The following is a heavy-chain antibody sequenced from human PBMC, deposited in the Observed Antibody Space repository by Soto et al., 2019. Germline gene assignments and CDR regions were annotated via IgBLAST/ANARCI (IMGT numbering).Heavy chain of an antibody. V-gene: IGHV1-18*01. Sequence: QVQLVQSGPEVKKPGASVKVSCKASGYSFTSYGITWVRQAPGQGLEWMGWISPYNHNTFYGQRLRGRVTLTSDTSTTTVYLDLRRLRSDDSDIYSCARDPCLDRKYADGIDVWGQGTTVTVSS. D-gene: IGHD2-2*01. CDR3: ARDPCLDRKYADGIDV. J-gene: IGHJ6*02. CDR2: ISPYNHNT. CDR1: GYSFTSYG.